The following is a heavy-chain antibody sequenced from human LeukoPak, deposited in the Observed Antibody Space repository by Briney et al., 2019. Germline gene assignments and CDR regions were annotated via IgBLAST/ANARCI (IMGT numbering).Heavy chain of an antibody. Sequence: ASVKVSCKASGYTLTNYDNIWVRQATGHALEWMGWMNPNTGYTGYAHQFQGRITMTRNTAISTAYMDLSSLNSQDTAVYYCARSSAWAHFDNWGQGTLVSVSS. CDR2: MNPNTGYT. CDR3: ARSSAWAHFDN. J-gene: IGHJ4*02. CDR1: GYTLTNYD. D-gene: IGHD2-15*01. V-gene: IGHV1-8*01.